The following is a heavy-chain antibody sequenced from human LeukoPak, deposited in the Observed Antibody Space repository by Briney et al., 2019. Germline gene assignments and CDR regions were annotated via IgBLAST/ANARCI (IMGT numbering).Heavy chain of an antibody. CDR3: AELGITMIGGV. J-gene: IGHJ6*04. CDR1: GFTLSSYE. D-gene: IGHD3-10*02. V-gene: IGHV3-48*03. Sequence: PGGSLRLSCAASGFTLSSYEMNWVRQALGKGLEWVSYISSSGSTIYYADSVKGRFTISRDNAKNSLYLQMNSLRAEDTAVYYCAELGITMIGGVWGKGTTVTISS. CDR2: ISSSGSTI.